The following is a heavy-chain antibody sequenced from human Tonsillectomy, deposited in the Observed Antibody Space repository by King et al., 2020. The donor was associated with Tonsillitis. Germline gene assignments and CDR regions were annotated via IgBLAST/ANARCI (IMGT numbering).Heavy chain of an antibody. Sequence: VQLVESGGGVVQPGRSLRLSCAASGFTFSNYGIHWVRQAPGKGLEWVAVISYDGSNKYYADSVKGRFTISRDNSKNTLFLQMNSLRAEDTAVYYWAKDREGCMDVWGQGTTVTVSS. CDR1: GFTFSNYG. J-gene: IGHJ6*02. CDR3: AKDREGCMDV. V-gene: IGHV3-30*18. CDR2: ISYDGSNK. D-gene: IGHD1-26*01.